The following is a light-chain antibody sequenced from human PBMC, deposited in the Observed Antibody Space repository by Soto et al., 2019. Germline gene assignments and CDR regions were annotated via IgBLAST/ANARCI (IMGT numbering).Light chain of an antibody. V-gene: IGLV2-14*01. CDR3: SSYTGSSTLV. CDR2: EIS. J-gene: IGLJ1*01. CDR1: SSDVGAYDH. Sequence: QSALTQPASVSGSPGQSITISCSGTSSDVGAYDHVSWYQQYPGKAPKFIIFEISNRPSGISSRFSGSRSGNTASLTISRLQAEDEADYYCSSYTGSSTLVFGTGTKLTVL.